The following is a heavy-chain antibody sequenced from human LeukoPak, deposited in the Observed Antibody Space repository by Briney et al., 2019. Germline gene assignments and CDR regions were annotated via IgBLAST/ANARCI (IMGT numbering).Heavy chain of an antibody. D-gene: IGHD3-10*01. CDR3: AKDMEYGSGSYPDY. J-gene: IGHJ4*02. V-gene: IGHV3-43D*03. Sequence: GGSLRLSCAASGFTFDDYAMHWVRQAPGKGLEWVSLISWDGGSTYYADSVKGRFTISRDNSKNSLYLQMNSLRAEDTALYYCAKDMEYGSGSYPDYWGQGTLVTVSS. CDR1: GFTFDDYA. CDR2: ISWDGGST.